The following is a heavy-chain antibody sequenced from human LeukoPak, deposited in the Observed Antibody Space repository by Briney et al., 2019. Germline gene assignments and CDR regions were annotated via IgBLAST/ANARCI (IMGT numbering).Heavy chain of an antibody. CDR1: GFTFYKFA. Sequence: GGSLRLSCKDSGFTFYKFAMTWIRQSPEKGLQWVSTISGSGGNIHYADSVKGRFTISRDNAKNTLFLQMNSLRAEDTAVYYCARINYEGDSWGQGTLVTVSS. V-gene: IGHV3-23*01. CDR3: ARINYEGDS. J-gene: IGHJ4*02. CDR2: ISGSGGNI. D-gene: IGHD3-16*01.